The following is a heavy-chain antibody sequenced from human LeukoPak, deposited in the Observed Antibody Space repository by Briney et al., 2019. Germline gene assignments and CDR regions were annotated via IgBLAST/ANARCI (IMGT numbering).Heavy chain of an antibody. CDR1: GFTFNIFG. J-gene: IGHJ4*02. Sequence: GGSLRLSCAASGFTFNIFGMHWVRQVPGNGLEWVAVLWADGNTAHYADSVKGRFTISRDSSENTLYLQMNSLRSEDTAVYYCVKESAADATFHFDYWGQRTLVTVSS. V-gene: IGHV3-33*06. CDR2: LWADGNTA. CDR3: VKESAADATFHFDY. D-gene: IGHD6-13*01.